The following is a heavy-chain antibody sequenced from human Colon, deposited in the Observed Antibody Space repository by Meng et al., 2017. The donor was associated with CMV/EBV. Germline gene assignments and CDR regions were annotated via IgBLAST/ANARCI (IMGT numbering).Heavy chain of an antibody. Sequence: GQLQESGPGLVKPSETLSLTCTVSGGSISGHYWTWIRRPAGEGLQWLGRIYSNGRIDENYSLRSRVTISVDTSKNQLSLRLTSVTAADTAVYYCGRAGARGVPVDVWGRGTLVTVSS. J-gene: IGHJ1*01. CDR1: GGSISGHY. V-gene: IGHV4-4*07. CDR2: IYSNGRI. CDR3: GRAGARGVPVDV. D-gene: IGHD3-10*01.